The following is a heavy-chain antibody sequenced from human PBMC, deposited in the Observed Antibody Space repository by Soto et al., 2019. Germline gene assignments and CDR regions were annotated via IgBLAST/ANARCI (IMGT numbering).Heavy chain of an antibody. CDR2: ISPSSGRT. Sequence: QVQLVQSGAEVKKPGASVKVSCQASGYTFGIYGLTWVRQAPGQGHEWMGWISPSSGRTKYAQKFQGRVTMTTQTSTSAAHMELRSLTSDDTAVYYCARESVCSGTSCPWDYWGQGTLVTVSS. CDR1: GYTFGIYG. CDR3: ARESVCSGTSCPWDY. D-gene: IGHD2-2*01. V-gene: IGHV1-18*01. J-gene: IGHJ4*02.